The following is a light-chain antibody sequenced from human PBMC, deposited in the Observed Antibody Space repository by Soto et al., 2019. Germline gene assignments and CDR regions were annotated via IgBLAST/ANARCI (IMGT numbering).Light chain of an antibody. J-gene: IGKJ1*01. CDR3: HQYNNWPPEET. CDR1: QSISTN. Sequence: IVMTQSPATLSVSPGERATLSCRASQSISTNLAWYQQKPGQAPRLLIYGASTRATGIPARFSGGGSGTEFTLTISSLQSEDFAVYYCHQYNNWPPEETFGPGTRLEIK. V-gene: IGKV3-15*01. CDR2: GAS.